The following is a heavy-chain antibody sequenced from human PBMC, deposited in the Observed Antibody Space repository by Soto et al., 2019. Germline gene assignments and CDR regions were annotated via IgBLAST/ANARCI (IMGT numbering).Heavy chain of an antibody. CDR1: GFTVSSNY. Sequence: GGSLRLSCAASGFTVSSNYMSWVRQAPGKGLEWVSVIYSGGSTYYAESVKGRFTISRDNSKNTLYLRMNSLRPEDTAVYYCARDRGSSWYYFVYWGQGTLVTVSS. D-gene: IGHD6-13*01. J-gene: IGHJ4*02. CDR2: IYSGGST. CDR3: ARDRGSSWYYFVY. V-gene: IGHV3-53*01.